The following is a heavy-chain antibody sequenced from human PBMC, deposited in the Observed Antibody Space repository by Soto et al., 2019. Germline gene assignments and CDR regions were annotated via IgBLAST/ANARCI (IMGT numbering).Heavy chain of an antibody. Sequence: EVQLLESGGGLVQPGGSLRLSCAASGFTFSSYAMSWVRQAPGKGLEWVSAISGSGGSTYYADSVKGRFTISRDNSKNTLYLQMNSLRAEDTAVYYCAKVGERFLEWLLTLDYWGQGTLVTVSS. V-gene: IGHV3-23*01. CDR1: GFTFSSYA. D-gene: IGHD3-3*01. CDR3: AKVGERFLEWLLTLDY. CDR2: ISGSGGST. J-gene: IGHJ4*02.